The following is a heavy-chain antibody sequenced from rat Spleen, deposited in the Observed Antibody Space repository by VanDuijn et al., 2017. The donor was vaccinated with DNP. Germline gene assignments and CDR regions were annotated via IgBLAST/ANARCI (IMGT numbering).Heavy chain of an antibody. CDR1: GFSLTSYT. J-gene: IGHJ1*01. D-gene: IGHD4-3*01. Sequence: QVQLKESGPGLVQPSQTLSLTCTVSGFSLTSYTVSWVRQPPGKGLEWIAAISSGGSTYYNSALKSRLSISRDTSKSQVFLKMNSLQTEDTAMYFGARYESGYPYWYFDFWGPGTMVTVSS. V-gene: IGHV2-6*01. CDR2: ISSGGST. CDR3: ARYESGYPYWYFDF.